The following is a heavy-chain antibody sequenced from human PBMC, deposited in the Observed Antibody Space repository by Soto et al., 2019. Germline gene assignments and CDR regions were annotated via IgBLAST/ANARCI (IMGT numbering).Heavy chain of an antibody. CDR3: ARGGIFRYYYYPVAV. CDR2: ISGTGGNT. D-gene: IGHD3-10*01. CDR1: GFTFSSYA. J-gene: IGHJ6*02. Sequence: EVQLLESGGGLVQPGGSLRLSCAASGFTFSSYAMTWVRQAPGKGLEWVSAISGTGGNTFYAESVKGRFTISRDKSKNTLTLQMNRLRDEDSAVYYCARGGIFRYYYYPVAVWGEGTTVTGSS. V-gene: IGHV3-23*01.